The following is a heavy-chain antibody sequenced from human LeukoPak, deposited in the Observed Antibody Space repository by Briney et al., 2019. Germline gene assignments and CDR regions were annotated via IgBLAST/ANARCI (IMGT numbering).Heavy chain of an antibody. Sequence: GGSLRLSCAASGFTFSSYWINWVRQTPGKGLEWVAHMNQDGSAKYYVDSVKGRFTISRDNAKNSLYLQMNSLRAEDTAVYYCARDRNGSGGGDYWGQGTLVTVSS. D-gene: IGHD3-10*01. CDR2: MNQDGSAK. CDR3: ARDRNGSGGGDY. V-gene: IGHV3-7*01. J-gene: IGHJ4*02. CDR1: GFTFSSYW.